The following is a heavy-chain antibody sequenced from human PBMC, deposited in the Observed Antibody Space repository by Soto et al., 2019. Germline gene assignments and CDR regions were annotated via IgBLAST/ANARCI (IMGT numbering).Heavy chain of an antibody. Sequence: EVQLVESGVGLVQPGRSLRLACAASGFTFDQYTMHWVRQAPGTGLEWVSSITWHSGTIGYADSVKCRFTISRDNAKNSLYLQMNSLRGDDTALYYCAKEMLTFGDFNYYYMDVWGNGTTVTVSS. J-gene: IGHJ6*03. D-gene: IGHD3-16*01. V-gene: IGHV3-9*01. CDR2: ITWHSGTI. CDR1: GFTFDQYT. CDR3: AKEMLTFGDFNYYYMDV.